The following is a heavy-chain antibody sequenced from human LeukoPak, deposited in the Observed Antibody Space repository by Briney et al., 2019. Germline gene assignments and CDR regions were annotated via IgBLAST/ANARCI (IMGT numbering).Heavy chain of an antibody. D-gene: IGHD4-17*01. J-gene: IGHJ4*02. V-gene: IGHV3-21*01. CDR1: GFTFSNYA. Sequence: GGSLSLSCKASGFTFSNYAMNWVRQAPGKGLEWVSSITSVSSYKYYADSVKGRFTISRDNAKNSLFLQMNSLRAEDTAVYYCARDYGDGRAFDNWGQGTLVTVSS. CDR3: ARDYGDGRAFDN. CDR2: ITSVSSYK.